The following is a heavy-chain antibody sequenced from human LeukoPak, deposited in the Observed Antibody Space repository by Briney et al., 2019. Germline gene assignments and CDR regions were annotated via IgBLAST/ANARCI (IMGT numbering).Heavy chain of an antibody. Sequence: SETLSLTCTVSGGSISSGSYYWSWIRQPAGKGLEWIGRIYTSGSTNYNPSLKSRVTISFDTSKNQFSLKLSSVTAADTAVYYCARVDGSCSGGSCPNGNWFDPWGQGTLVTVSS. D-gene: IGHD2-15*01. V-gene: IGHV4-61*02. J-gene: IGHJ5*02. CDR2: IYTSGST. CDR1: GGSISSGSYY. CDR3: ARVDGSCSGGSCPNGNWFDP.